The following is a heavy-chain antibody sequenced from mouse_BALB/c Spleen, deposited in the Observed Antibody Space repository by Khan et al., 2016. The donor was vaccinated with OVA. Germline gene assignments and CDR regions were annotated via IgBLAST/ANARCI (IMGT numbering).Heavy chain of an antibody. D-gene: IGHD2-2*01. J-gene: IGHJ3*01. CDR2: IWSAGST. Sequence: QVQLKQSGPGLVQPSQSLSITCTVSGFSLPNYSVHWVRQSPGKGLEWLGVIWSAGSTDYNEAFISRLTISKDNSRSQVFFQLNNLQPNDTAIYXCARRGYGYGRGALFAYWGQGTLVTVSA. CDR1: GFSLPNYS. V-gene: IGHV2-2*02. CDR3: ARRGYGYGRGALFAY.